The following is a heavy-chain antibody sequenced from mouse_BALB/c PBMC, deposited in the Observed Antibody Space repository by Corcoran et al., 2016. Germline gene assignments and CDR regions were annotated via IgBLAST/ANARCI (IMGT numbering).Heavy chain of an antibody. Sequence: VQLQQSGAELMKPGASVKISCKATGYTFSSYWREWVKQRPGHGLEWIGGINPNNGGTSYNQKFKGKATLTVDKSSSTAYMELRSLTSEDSAVYYCARKARFWYFDVWGAGTTVTVSS. V-gene: IGHV1-18*01. J-gene: IGHJ1*01. CDR3: ARKARFWYFDV. CDR2: INPNNGGT. CDR1: GYTFSSYW.